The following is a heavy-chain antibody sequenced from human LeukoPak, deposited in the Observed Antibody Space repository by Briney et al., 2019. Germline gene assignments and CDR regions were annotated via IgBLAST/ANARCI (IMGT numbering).Heavy chain of an antibody. CDR3: AREKSGDYGYYYYYMDV. D-gene: IGHD4-17*01. V-gene: IGHV3-9*01. CDR1: GFTFDDYA. CDR2: ISWNSGSI. J-gene: IGHJ6*03. Sequence: GGSLRLSCAASGFTFDDYAMHWVRQAPGKGLEWVSGISWNSGSIGYADSVKGRFTISRDNAKNSLYLQMNSLRAEDTALYYCAREKSGDYGYYYYYMDVWGKGTTVTVSS.